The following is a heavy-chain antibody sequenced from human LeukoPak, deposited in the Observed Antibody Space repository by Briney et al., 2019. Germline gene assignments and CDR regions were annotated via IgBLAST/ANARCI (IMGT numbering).Heavy chain of an antibody. D-gene: IGHD6-19*01. V-gene: IGHV4-4*07. Sequence: SEILSLTCSVSGGSVNTYYWSWIRQSAGKGLEWIGRISITEGTNYNPSLKSRVSMSVDASKNQVSLKLGSVTAADTAVYYCARLRRDINDWYADDCWGQGTLVTVSS. J-gene: IGHJ4*02. CDR3: ARLRRDINDWYADDC. CDR1: GGSVNTYY. CDR2: ISITEGT.